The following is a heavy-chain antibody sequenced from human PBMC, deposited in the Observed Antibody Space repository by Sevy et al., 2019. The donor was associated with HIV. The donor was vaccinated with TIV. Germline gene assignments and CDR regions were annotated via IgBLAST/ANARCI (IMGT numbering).Heavy chain of an antibody. J-gene: IGHJ5*02. CDR1: GFTFSSFW. V-gene: IGHV3-7*01. D-gene: IGHD2-15*01. CDR2: IKQDGSEK. CDR3: ANLMADIVAPFDP. Sequence: GGSLRLSCAASGFTFSSFWMSWVRQAPGKGLEWVANIKQDGSEKYYVDSVKGRFTISRDKAKNSLYLQMNVLRAGDTAVYYCANLMADIVAPFDPLGQGTLVTVSS.